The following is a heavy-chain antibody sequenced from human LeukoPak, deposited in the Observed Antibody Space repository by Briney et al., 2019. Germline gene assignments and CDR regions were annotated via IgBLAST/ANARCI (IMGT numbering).Heavy chain of an antibody. CDR2: ISAYNGNT. CDR3: ATDCSSTSCYSRAVLGY. V-gene: IGHV1-18*01. D-gene: IGHD2-2*01. CDR1: GYTFTSYG. J-gene: IGHJ4*02. Sequence: ASVKVSCKASGYTFTSYGISWVRQAPGQGLEWMGWISAYNGNTNYAQKLQGRVTMTTDTSTSTAYMKLRSLRSDDTAVYYCATDCSSTSCYSRAVLGYWGQGTLVTVSS.